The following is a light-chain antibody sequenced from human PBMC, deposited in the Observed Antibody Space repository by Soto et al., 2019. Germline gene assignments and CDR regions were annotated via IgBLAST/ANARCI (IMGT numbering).Light chain of an antibody. J-gene: IGLJ2*01. CDR1: NIGGKS. CDR3: QVWDSSSDHVI. Sequence: SSELSQAPSVSVAPGQTARITCGGNNIGGKSVHWYRQKPGQAPVLVVCDDSDRPSGIPERFSGSNSGNTATLTISRVEAGDEADYYCQVWDSSSDHVIFGGGTKLTVL. V-gene: IGLV3-21*02. CDR2: DDS.